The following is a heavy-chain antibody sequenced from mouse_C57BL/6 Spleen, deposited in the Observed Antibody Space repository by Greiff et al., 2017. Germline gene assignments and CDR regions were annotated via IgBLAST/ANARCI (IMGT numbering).Heavy chain of an antibody. V-gene: IGHV5-9-1*02. CDR3: TRDYYGFDY. Sequence: EVKLMESGEGLVKPGGSLKLSCAASGFTFSSYAMSWVRQTPEKRLEWVAYISSGGDYIYYADTVTGRFTSSRDNARNTLYLQMSSLKAEDTAMYYCTRDYYGFDYWGQGTTLTVSS. J-gene: IGHJ2*01. CDR1: GFTFSSYA. CDR2: ISSGGDYI. D-gene: IGHD1-1*01.